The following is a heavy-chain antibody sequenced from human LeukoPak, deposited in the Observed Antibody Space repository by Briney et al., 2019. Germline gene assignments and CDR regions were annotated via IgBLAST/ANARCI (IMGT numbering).Heavy chain of an antibody. CDR3: ARTDSSGLIDY. D-gene: IGHD3-22*01. CDR2: IIPIFGIA. J-gene: IGHJ4*02. V-gene: IGHV1-69*04. CDR1: GGTFSSYA. Sequence: SVKVSCKASGGTFSSYAISWVRQAPGQGLEWMGRIIPIFGIANYAQKFQGRVTITADKSTSTAHMELSSLRSEDTAVYYCARTDSSGLIDYWGQGTLVTVSS.